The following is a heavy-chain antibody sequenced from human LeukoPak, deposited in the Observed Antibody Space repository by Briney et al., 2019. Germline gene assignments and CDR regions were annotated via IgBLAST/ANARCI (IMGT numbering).Heavy chain of an antibody. V-gene: IGHV3-48*01. CDR1: GFTFSSYS. D-gene: IGHD2-15*01. Sequence: GGSLRLSCAVSGFTFSSYSINWVRHAPGKGLEWVSYISSSSSTIYYAAPVKGRFTISRDDSKNTLYLQMNSLKTEDTAVYYCTTGGSIVVVVVAADYYYMDAWGKGTTVTVSS. CDR2: ISSSSSTI. CDR3: TTGGSIVVVVVAADYYYMDA. J-gene: IGHJ6*03.